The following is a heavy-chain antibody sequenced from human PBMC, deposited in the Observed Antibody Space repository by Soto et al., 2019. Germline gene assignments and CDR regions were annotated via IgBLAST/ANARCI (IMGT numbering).Heavy chain of an antibody. CDR1: GGSISSGGYY. J-gene: IGHJ4*02. D-gene: IGHD3-22*01. CDR2: IYYRGIT. V-gene: IGHV4-61*08. CDR3: ARMNYYDTSGYPFDY. Sequence: PSETLSLTCTVSGGSISSGGYYWNWIRQHPGKGLEWIGYIYYRGITNYNPSLKSRVTISADTSKNQFSLKLNSVTAADTAVYYCARMNYYDTSGYPFDYWGQGMMVTVSS.